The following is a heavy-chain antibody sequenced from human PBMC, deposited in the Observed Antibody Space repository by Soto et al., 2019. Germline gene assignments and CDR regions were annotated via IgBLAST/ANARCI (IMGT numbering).Heavy chain of an antibody. D-gene: IGHD1-1*01. CDR1: GGSISSYY. Sequence: SETLSLTCTVSGGSISSYYWSWIRQPPGKGLEWIGYIYYSGSTNYNPSLKSQDNISEDTSKNQFSLKQSSVTAADTAVYYCARRYGYSFDYWGQGTLVTVSS. J-gene: IGHJ4*02. CDR2: IYYSGST. CDR3: ARRYGYSFDY. V-gene: IGHV4-59*08.